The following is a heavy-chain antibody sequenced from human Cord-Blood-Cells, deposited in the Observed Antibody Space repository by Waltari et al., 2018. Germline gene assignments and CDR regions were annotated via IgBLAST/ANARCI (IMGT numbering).Heavy chain of an antibody. CDR1: GFTLSSYW. CDR3: ARIAAGTGWFDP. Sequence: EVQLGESGGSLFQPGGSMRLSCAASGFTLSSYWISWFRQAPGKGLEWVANIKQDGSEKYYVDSVKGRFTISRDNAKNSLYLQMNSLRAEDTAVYYCARIAAGTGWFDPWGQGTLVTVSS. CDR2: IKQDGSEK. D-gene: IGHD6-13*01. V-gene: IGHV3-7*01. J-gene: IGHJ5*02.